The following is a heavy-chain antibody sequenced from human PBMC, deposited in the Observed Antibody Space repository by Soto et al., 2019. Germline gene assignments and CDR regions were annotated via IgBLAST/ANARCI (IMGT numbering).Heavy chain of an antibody. Sequence: SETLSLTCTVSGGSISSNYWTWIRQPPGKGLEWIGYVYNSGSTNYNPSLTSRVTISEXXXXXXFXLXVXXXTAAXTAVYVCARYRREAVAGYTLDNWGQGIVVTVSS. J-gene: IGHJ4*02. CDR2: VYNSGST. D-gene: IGHD6-13*01. CDR3: ARYRREAVAGYTLDN. CDR1: GGSISSNY. V-gene: IGHV4-59*01.